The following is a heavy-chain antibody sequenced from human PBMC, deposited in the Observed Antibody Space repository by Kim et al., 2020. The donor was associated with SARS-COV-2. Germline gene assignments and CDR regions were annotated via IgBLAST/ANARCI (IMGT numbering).Heavy chain of an antibody. J-gene: IGHJ4*02. Sequence: GGSLRLSCAASGFTFSSYAMHWVRQAPGKGLERVAVISYDGSNKYYADSVKGRFTISRDNSKNTLYLQMNSLRAEDTAVYYCARGGIFSLLRYFDWLLYPLWYWGQGTLVTVSS. CDR2: ISYDGSNK. CDR3: ARGGIFSLLRYFDWLLYPLWY. D-gene: IGHD3-9*01. CDR1: GFTFSSYA. V-gene: IGHV3-30*14.